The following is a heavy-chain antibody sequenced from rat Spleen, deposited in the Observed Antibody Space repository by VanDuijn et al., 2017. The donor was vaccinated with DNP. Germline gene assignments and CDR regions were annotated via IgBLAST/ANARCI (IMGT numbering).Heavy chain of an antibody. J-gene: IGHJ2*01. CDR2: ISYDGGST. D-gene: IGHD1-4*01. CDR3: ARHVLPLRVWDY. Sequence: EVELVESGGGLVQPGRSLKLSCVASGFTFSDYYMAWVRQAPTKGLEWVAYISYDGGSTYNGDSVKGRFTISRDNVKSTLYLQMNSLRSEDMATYFCARHVLPLRVWDYWGQGVMVTVSS. V-gene: IGHV5-22*01. CDR1: GFTFSDYY.